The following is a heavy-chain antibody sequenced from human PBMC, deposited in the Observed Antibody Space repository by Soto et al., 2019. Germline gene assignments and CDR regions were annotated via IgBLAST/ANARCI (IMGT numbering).Heavy chain of an antibody. D-gene: IGHD6-13*01. V-gene: IGHV3-53*01. CDR2: IYSGGST. CDR1: GFTVSSNY. CDR3: ARGGTLGIAADDY. J-gene: IGHJ4*02. Sequence: EVPLVESGGGLIQPGGSLRLSSAASGFTVSSNYMSWVRQAPGKGLEWVSVIYSGGSTYYADSVKGRFTISRDNSKNTLYLQMNSLRAEDTAVYYCARGGTLGIAADDYWGQGTLVTVSS.